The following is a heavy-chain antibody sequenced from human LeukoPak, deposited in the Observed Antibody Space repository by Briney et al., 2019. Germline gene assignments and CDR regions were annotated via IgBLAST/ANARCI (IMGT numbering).Heavy chain of an antibody. D-gene: IGHD3-10*01. CDR2: INPNSGGT. Sequence: ASVKVSCKASGYTFTGYYMHWVRQAPGQGLEWMGWINPNSGGTNYAQKFQGRVTMTRDTSISTAYMELSRLRSDDTAVYYCARRLGDYYGSGSYPYYFDYWGQGTLVTVSS. J-gene: IGHJ4*02. CDR1: GYTFTGYY. CDR3: ARRLGDYYGSGSYPYYFDY. V-gene: IGHV1-2*02.